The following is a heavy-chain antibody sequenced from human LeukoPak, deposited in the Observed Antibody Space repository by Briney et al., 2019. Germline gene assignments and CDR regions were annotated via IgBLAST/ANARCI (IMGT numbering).Heavy chain of an antibody. Sequence: QSGGSLRLSCAASGFTFSSYWVNWARQAPGKGLEWVAGINHNGNVNYYVDSVKGRFTISRDNAKNSLYLQMSNLRAEDTAVYFCARGGGLDVWGQGATVTVSS. J-gene: IGHJ6*02. D-gene: IGHD3-16*01. CDR2: INHNGNVN. CDR1: GFTFSSYW. CDR3: ARGGGLDV. V-gene: IGHV3-7*03.